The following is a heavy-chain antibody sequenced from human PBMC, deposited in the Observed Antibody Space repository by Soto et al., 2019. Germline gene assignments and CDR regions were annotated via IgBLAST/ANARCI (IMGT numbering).Heavy chain of an antibody. CDR2: IKRDGSEK. D-gene: IGHD2-8*02. CDR3: ARHEGWTGPDQ. J-gene: IGHJ5*02. CDR1: GFTFSSYW. V-gene: IGHV3-7*03. Sequence: LRLSCAASGFTFSSYWMSWVRQFPGKGLEWVANIKRDGSEKYYLDSVKGRFTISRDNAKNSLYLQINGLTAADTAVYYCARHEGWTGPDQWGQGTLVTVSS.